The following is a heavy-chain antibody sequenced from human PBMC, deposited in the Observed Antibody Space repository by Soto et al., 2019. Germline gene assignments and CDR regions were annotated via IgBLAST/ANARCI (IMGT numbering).Heavy chain of an antibody. J-gene: IGHJ6*02. D-gene: IGHD3-16*01. V-gene: IGHV1-46*01. CDR2: INPSGGST. Sequence: ASVKVSCKASGYTFTSYYMHWVRQAPGQGLGWMGIINPSGGSTSYAQKFQGRVTMTRDTSTSTVYMELSSLRSEDTAVYYCARPLVLTSGGHYYYGMDVWGQGTTVTVSS. CDR3: ARPLVLTSGGHYYYGMDV. CDR1: GYTFTSYY.